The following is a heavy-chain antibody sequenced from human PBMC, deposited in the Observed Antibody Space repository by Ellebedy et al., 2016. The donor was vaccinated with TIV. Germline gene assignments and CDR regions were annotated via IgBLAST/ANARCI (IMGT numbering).Heavy chain of an antibody. Sequence: GESLKISXAASGFTFSSYGMHWVRQAPGKGLEWVAVIWYDGSNKYYADSVKGRFTISRDNSKNTLYLQMNSLRAEDTAVYYCARDLQIGWFDPWGQGTLVTVSS. J-gene: IGHJ5*02. D-gene: IGHD3-22*01. CDR1: GFTFSSYG. CDR2: IWYDGSNK. V-gene: IGHV3-33*01. CDR3: ARDLQIGWFDP.